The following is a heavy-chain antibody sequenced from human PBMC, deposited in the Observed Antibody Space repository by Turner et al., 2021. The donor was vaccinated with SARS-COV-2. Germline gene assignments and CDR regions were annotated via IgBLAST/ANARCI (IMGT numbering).Heavy chain of an antibody. J-gene: IGHJ4*02. CDR1: GGSISSSSYY. CDR3: ARARGAPPLYYFDY. CDR2: IYYSGST. D-gene: IGHD3-10*01. Sequence: QLQLQESGPGLVKPSETLSPTCTVSGGSISSSSYYWGWIRQPPGKGLEWIGSIYYSGSTYYNPSLKSRVTISVDTSKNQFSLKLSSVTAADTAVYYCARARGAPPLYYFDYWGQGTLVTVSS. V-gene: IGHV4-39*01.